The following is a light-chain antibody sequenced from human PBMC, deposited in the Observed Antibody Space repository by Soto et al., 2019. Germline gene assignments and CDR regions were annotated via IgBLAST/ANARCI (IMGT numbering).Light chain of an antibody. CDR3: QQYNNWPPWT. CDR1: QSVSSN. CDR2: GAS. J-gene: IGKJ1*01. V-gene: IGKV3-15*01. Sequence: IVMTQSPATLSVSPGERATLSCRASQSVSSNLSWYQQKPGQAPRLLLYGASTRATGIPARFSGSGSRTEFTLTISSLQSEDFAVYDCQQYNNWPPWTFGQGTKVEI.